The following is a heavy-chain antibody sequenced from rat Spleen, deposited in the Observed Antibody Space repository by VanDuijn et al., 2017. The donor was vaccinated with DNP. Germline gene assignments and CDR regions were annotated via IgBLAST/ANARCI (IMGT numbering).Heavy chain of an antibody. CDR1: GFKLNDYC. V-gene: IGHV4-2*01. J-gene: IGHJ4*01. CDR3: ATQTGSSLYVMDA. D-gene: IGHD5-1*01. Sequence: EVKLVESGGGLVQPGRTLKLSCGASGFKLNDYCMGCVRPAPAKGLESIGEINKDSSTIHYSPSLKDKFTLSRDNSQNNLFLQKVSLRSEDTATYYCATQTGSSLYVMDAWGQGTSVTVSP. CDR2: INKDSSTI.